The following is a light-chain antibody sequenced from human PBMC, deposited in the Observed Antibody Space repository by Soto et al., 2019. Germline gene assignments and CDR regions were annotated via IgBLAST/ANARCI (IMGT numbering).Light chain of an antibody. CDR2: GAS. J-gene: IGKJ4*01. V-gene: IGKV3-15*01. Sequence: EIVMTQSPATLSVSPGERATLSCRASQRVSSDLAWYQQKPGQAPRLLIYGASNRATGIPARFSGSGSGTEFTLTIRSLQSEDFAVYYCQQYNYWPPLTFGGGTKVEIK. CDR1: QRVSSD. CDR3: QQYNYWPPLT.